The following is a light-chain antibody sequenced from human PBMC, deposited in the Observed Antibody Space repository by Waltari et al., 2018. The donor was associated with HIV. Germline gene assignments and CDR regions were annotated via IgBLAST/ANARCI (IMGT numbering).Light chain of an antibody. Sequence: QSVLTQSPSVSEAPRQRVTISCSGSSSNIGHNAVHWYQQVPGKAPKLLIYYDDLLSSGVSDRFSGSKSGTSASLAIRGLQPEDEADYFCAAWDDSLNGYVFGSGTKVIV. CDR2: YDD. CDR3: AAWDDSLNGYV. J-gene: IGLJ1*01. CDR1: SSNIGHNA. V-gene: IGLV1-36*01.